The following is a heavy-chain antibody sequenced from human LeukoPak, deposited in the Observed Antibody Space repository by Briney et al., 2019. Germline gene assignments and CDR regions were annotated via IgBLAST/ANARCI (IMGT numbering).Heavy chain of an antibody. D-gene: IGHD4-23*01. Sequence: SETLSLTCTVSGYSISSGFYWAWIRQPPGKGLEWIGYIYYSGSTNYNPSLKSRVTISVDTSKNQFSLKLSSVTAADTAVYYCASAGGNGDAFDIWGQGTMVTVSS. CDR1: GYSISSGFY. CDR3: ASAGGNGDAFDI. V-gene: IGHV4-38-2*02. J-gene: IGHJ3*02. CDR2: IYYSGST.